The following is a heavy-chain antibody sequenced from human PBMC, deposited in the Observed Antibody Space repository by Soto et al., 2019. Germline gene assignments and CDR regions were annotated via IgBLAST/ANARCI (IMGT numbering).Heavy chain of an antibody. V-gene: IGHV4-61*01. Sequence: SETLSLTCTVSGGSVGTPSYYWDWIRLSPGQGLEWIGYISHSGSTDYNPALKSRVTIFADTSKNELSLKLDSVTAADTAVYYCAGYSYAMYYLDYWGQGTLGTVSS. CDR2: ISHSGST. D-gene: IGHD5-18*01. J-gene: IGHJ4*02. CDR3: AGYSYAMYYLDY. CDR1: GGSVGTPSYY.